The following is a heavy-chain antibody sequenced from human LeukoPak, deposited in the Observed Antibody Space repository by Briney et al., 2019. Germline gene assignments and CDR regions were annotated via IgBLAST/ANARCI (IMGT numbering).Heavy chain of an antibody. CDR1: GFSFSSYN. D-gene: IGHD5-12*01. J-gene: IGHJ6*03. V-gene: IGHV3-21*01. Sequence: GGSLRLSCAASGFSFSSYNMSWVRQAPGKGLEWLSSISASSTYTYYADSVKGRFTISRDNAKNSLYLQMNSLRAEDTALYYCASSGYSGYDSPYHYYMDVWGKGTTVTVSS. CDR3: ASSGYSGYDSPYHYYMDV. CDR2: ISASSTYT.